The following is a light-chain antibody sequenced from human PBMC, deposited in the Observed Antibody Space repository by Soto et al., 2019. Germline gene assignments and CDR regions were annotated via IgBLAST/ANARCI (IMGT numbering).Light chain of an antibody. Sequence: QSALTQPRSVPGSPGQSVTISCTGTSSDVGGYNYVSWYQQHPGKAPKLLIYDVTKRPSGVPDRFSCSKPGNTASLTISGLQAADEGDYYCCSYAGSYTFAVFGGGTKLTVL. CDR2: DVT. CDR1: SSDVGGYNY. J-gene: IGLJ3*02. CDR3: CSYAGSYTFAV. V-gene: IGLV2-11*01.